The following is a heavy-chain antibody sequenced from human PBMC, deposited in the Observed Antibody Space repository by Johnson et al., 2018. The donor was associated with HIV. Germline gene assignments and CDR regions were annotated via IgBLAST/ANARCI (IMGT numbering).Heavy chain of an antibody. Sequence: QVQLMESGGGVVQPGRSLRLSCAASGFTFSSYGMHWVRQAPGKGLEWVAVISYDGSNKYYAEFVKGRFTISRDNSKKTLYLQMNSLRAEDTAVYYCALYPPDSFDIWGQGTMVTVSS. V-gene: IGHV3-30*03. CDR1: GFTFSSYG. J-gene: IGHJ3*02. CDR3: ALYPPDSFDI. D-gene: IGHD5/OR15-5a*01. CDR2: ISYDGSNK.